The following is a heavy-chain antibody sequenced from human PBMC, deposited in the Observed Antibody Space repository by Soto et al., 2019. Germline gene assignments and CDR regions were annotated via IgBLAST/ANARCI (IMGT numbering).Heavy chain of an antibody. Sequence: ASVKVSCKASGYTFTSYCISWVRQAPGQGLEWMGWISAYNGNTNYAQKLQGRVTMTTDTSTSTAYMELRSLRSDDTAVYYCAGWYSSGWYPGYWGQGTLVTVSS. CDR3: AGWYSSGWYPGY. J-gene: IGHJ4*02. CDR1: GYTFTSYC. V-gene: IGHV1-18*01. D-gene: IGHD6-19*01. CDR2: ISAYNGNT.